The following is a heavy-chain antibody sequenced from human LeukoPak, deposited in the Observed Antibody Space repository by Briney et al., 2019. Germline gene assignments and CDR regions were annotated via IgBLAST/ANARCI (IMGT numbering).Heavy chain of an antibody. D-gene: IGHD2-15*01. CDR3: AKAVSCSGGSCYSFFGF. J-gene: IGHJ4*02. CDR2: ISGSGGRT. Sequence: GGSLRLSCAASGFTFNSYAMTWVRRAPGKGLEWVSTISGSGGRTYYADSVKGRFTISRDDSKNTLYMQMNSLRAEDTAVYYCAKAVSCSGGSCYSFFGFWGQGSLVTVSS. V-gene: IGHV3-23*01. CDR1: GFTFNSYA.